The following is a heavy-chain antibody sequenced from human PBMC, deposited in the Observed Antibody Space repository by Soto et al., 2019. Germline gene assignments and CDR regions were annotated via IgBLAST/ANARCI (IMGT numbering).Heavy chain of an antibody. Sequence: ESVGGAVQSGRSLRLSCAASGFTFSNYGMYWVRQAPGKGLEWVAVISYDGSHKDYVDSVKGRFTISRDNSKNTLYLQMNSLRPDDTAVYFCAQDRGSCTGGSCFYSIYYWGQGTLVTVSS. J-gene: IGHJ4*02. D-gene: IGHD2-15*01. CDR2: ISYDGSHK. CDR3: AQDRGSCTGGSCFYSIYY. CDR1: GFTFSNYG. V-gene: IGHV3-30*18.